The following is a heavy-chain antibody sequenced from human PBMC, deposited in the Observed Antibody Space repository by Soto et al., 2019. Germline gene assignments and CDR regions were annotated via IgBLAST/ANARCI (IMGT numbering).Heavy chain of an antibody. J-gene: IGHJ6*03. CDR3: AASSITIFGVVMAYYYYMDV. D-gene: IGHD3-3*01. CDR1: GGTFSSYT. V-gene: IGHV1-69*02. CDR2: IIPILGIA. Sequence: QVQLVQSGAEVKKPGSSVKVSCKASGGTFSSYTISWVRQAPGQGLEWMGRIIPILGIANYAQKFQGRVTITADKSTSTAYMELSSLRSEDTAVYYCAASSITIFGVVMAYYYYMDVWGKGTTVTVSS.